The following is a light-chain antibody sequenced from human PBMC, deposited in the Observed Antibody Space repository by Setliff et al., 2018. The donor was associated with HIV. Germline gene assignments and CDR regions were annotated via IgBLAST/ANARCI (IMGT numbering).Light chain of an antibody. CDR1: TSVVGGFHY. CDR2: DVS. CDR3: SSNTRTGTYV. Sequence: QSVLPQPASVSGSPGQSITIPCTGGTSVVGGFHYVSWYQQRPGRDPKLIIYDVSYRPSDVSDRFSGSKSGNTASLSISGLRAEDEADYYCSSNTRTGTYVFGAGTKVTVL. V-gene: IGLV2-14*03. J-gene: IGLJ1*01.